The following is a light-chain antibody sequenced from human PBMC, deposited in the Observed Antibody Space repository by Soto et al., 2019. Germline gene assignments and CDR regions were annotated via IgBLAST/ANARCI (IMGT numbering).Light chain of an antibody. J-gene: IGLJ1*01. Sequence: QSALTQPASVSGSPGQSITISCTGTSSDVGGYNYVSWYQQHPGKAPKLMIYEVSNRPSGVSNRFSGSKSGNTASLTISGLQAEDEADHYCSSYTSSSTLDVFGTGTQLTVL. CDR1: SSDVGGYNY. V-gene: IGLV2-14*01. CDR3: SSYTSSSTLDV. CDR2: EVS.